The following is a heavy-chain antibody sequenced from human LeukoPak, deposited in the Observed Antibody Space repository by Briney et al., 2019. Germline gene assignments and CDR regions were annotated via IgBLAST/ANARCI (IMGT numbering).Heavy chain of an antibody. CDR3: AKAPWGYDSSGYHPFDY. V-gene: IGHV3-23*01. Sequence: GGSLRLSCAASGFTFSSYAMSWVRQAPGKGLEWVSAISGSGGSTYYADSVKGRFTISRDNSKNTLYLQMNSLRAEDTAVYYCAKAPWGYDSSGYHPFDYWGQGTLATVSS. D-gene: IGHD3-22*01. CDR1: GFTFSSYA. J-gene: IGHJ4*02. CDR2: ISGSGGST.